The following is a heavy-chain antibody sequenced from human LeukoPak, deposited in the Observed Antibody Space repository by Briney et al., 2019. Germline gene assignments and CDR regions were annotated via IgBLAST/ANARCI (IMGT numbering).Heavy chain of an antibody. V-gene: IGHV3-30*03. D-gene: IGHD2-15*01. CDR1: GFTFSSYG. CDR3: ARGLLYY. J-gene: IGHJ4*02. CDR2: ISYDGSNK. Sequence: GGSLRLSCAASGFTFSSYGMHWVRQAPGKGLEWVAVISYDGSNKYYADSVRGRFTISRDNSKNTLYLQMNSLRAEDTAVYYFARGLLYYWGQGTLVTVSS.